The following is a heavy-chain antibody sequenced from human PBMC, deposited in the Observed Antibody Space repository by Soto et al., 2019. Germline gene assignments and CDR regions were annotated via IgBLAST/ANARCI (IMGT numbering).Heavy chain of an antibody. CDR3: ARDKYRTVTPWQPSPY. Sequence: QVQLVQSGAEVKKPGASVKVSCKASGYTFTSYGISWVRQAPGQGLEWMGWISAYNGNTNYAQKLQGRVTMTPDTSTSTAYMELRSLRSDDTAVYYCARDKYRTVTPWQPSPYWGQGTLVTVSS. V-gene: IGHV1-18*01. CDR1: GYTFTSYG. J-gene: IGHJ4*02. CDR2: ISAYNGNT. D-gene: IGHD6-6*01.